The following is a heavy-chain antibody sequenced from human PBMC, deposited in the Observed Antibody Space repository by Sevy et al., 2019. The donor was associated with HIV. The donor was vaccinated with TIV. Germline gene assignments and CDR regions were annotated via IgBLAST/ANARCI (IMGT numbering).Heavy chain of an antibody. CDR3: AKGGRSYGDSYFDH. J-gene: IGHJ4*02. D-gene: IGHD5-18*01. CDR1: GFTFSISA. CDR2: ISGSVNSA. Sequence: GGSLRLSCAASGFTFSISAMTWVRQAPGKGLEWVSVISGSVNSAYYADSVKGRFTISRDNSKNTLSLQMNSLRAEDTAVYYCAKGGRSYGDSYFDHWGQGTLVTVSS. V-gene: IGHV3-23*01.